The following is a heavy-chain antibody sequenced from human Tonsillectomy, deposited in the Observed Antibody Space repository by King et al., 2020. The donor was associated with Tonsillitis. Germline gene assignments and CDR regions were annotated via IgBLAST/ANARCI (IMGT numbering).Heavy chain of an antibody. V-gene: IGHV1-2*02. CDR2: INPNSGDT. CDR1: GYSFTGYF. Sequence: QLVQSGAEVKKPGASVKVSCKTSGYSFTGYFIHWVRQAPGQGLECMGGINPNSGDTVLAQKFQGRVTMTRNKSISTVYMELSSLRSDDTAVYYCAREVRTKSSLFDSSGYYYADVFDIWGQGTIVTVSS. D-gene: IGHD3-22*01. J-gene: IGHJ3*02. CDR3: AREVRTKSSLFDSSGYYYADVFDI.